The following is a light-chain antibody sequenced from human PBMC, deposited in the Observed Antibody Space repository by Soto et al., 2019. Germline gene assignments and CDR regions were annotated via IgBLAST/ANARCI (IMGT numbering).Light chain of an antibody. J-gene: IGLJ3*02. CDR1: TSDVGGYNR. V-gene: IGLV2-14*03. Sequence: QSALTQPASVSGSPGQSITISCTGTTSDVGGYNRVSGYQQHPGKAPTLMIKDVSNRPSGVSDRFSGSKSGNTASLTISGLQPEDEADYYCSSFTISSTWVFGGGTKV. CDR2: DVS. CDR3: SSFTISSTWV.